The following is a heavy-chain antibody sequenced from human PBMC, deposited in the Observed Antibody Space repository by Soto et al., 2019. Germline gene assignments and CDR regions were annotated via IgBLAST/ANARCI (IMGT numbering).Heavy chain of an antibody. CDR2: IYHSGST. CDR3: SGSTYFDY. V-gene: IGHV4-30-2*01. J-gene: IGHJ4*02. D-gene: IGHD3-10*01. Sequence: SETLSLTCAVSGGSICSGGYSWSWIRQPPGKGLEWIGYIYHSGSTYYNPSLKSRVTISVDRSKNQFSLKLSSVTAADTAVYYGSGSTYFDYWGQGTLVTVSS. CDR1: GGSICSGGYS.